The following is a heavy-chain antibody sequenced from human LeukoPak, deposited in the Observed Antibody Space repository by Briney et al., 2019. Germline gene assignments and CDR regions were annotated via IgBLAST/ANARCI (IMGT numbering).Heavy chain of an antibody. J-gene: IGHJ5*02. Sequence: SVKVSCKASGGTFSSYAISWVRQAPGQGLEWMGGIIPIFGTANYAQKFQGRVTITADESTSTAYTQLSSLKSEDTAVYYCAEGVPCSTMVRGVIGGWFDLWGQGTLVSV. CDR2: IIPIFGTA. CDR3: AEGVPCSTMVRGVIGGWFDL. D-gene: IGHD3-10*01. CDR1: GGTFSSYA. V-gene: IGHV1-69*13.